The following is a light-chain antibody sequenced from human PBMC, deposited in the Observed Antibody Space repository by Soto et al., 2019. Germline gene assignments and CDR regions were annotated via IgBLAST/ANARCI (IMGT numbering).Light chain of an antibody. CDR2: EVT. J-gene: IGLJ2*01. CDR1: NSDVGGYNY. Sequence: QSALTQPPSASGSPGQSVTISCTGTNSDVGGYNYVSWYQQHPGKAPKLMIYEVTKRPSGVPDRFSGSKSGNTASLTVSGLQADDEADYYCSSYGGYNNVIFGGGTKLTVL. CDR3: SSYGGYNNVI. V-gene: IGLV2-8*01.